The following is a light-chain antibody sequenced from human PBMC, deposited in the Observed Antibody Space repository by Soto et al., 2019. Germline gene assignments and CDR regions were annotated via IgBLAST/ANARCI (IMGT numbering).Light chain of an antibody. J-gene: IGKJ4*02. CDR3: MQALQTPLT. CDR1: QSLLHSNGYNY. Sequence: DIVMTQPPLSLPVPPGEPASISCRSSQSLLHSNGYNYLDWYLQKPGQSPQLLIYLGSNRASGVPDRFSGSGSGTDFTLTISRVEAEDVGVYYCMQALQTPLTFGGGTKVEIK. V-gene: IGKV2-28*01. CDR2: LGS.